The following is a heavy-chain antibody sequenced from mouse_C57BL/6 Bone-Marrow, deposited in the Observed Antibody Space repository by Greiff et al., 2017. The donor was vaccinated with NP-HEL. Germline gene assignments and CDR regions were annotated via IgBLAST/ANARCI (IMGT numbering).Heavy chain of an antibody. J-gene: IGHJ3*01. Sequence: VQLKESGGGLVQPGGSLKLSCAASGFTFSDYYMYWVRQTPEKRLEWVAYISNGGGSTYYPDTVKGRFTISRDNAKNTLYLQMSRLKSEDTAMYYCARHDYYDAYWGQGTLVTVSA. CDR1: GFTFSDYY. CDR2: ISNGGGST. CDR3: ARHDYYDAY. V-gene: IGHV5-12*01. D-gene: IGHD1-1*01.